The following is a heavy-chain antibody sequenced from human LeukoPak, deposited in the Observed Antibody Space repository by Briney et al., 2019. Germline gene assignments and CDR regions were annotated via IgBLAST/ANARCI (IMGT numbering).Heavy chain of an antibody. J-gene: IGHJ5*02. CDR2: INPSSGST. CDR3: ARDPPIPKASDSSGYYPSGWFDP. D-gene: IGHD3-22*01. CDR1: GYTFTSYY. Sequence: ASVKVSCKASGYTFTSYYMHWVRQAPGQGLEWMGIINPSSGSTNYAQKFQDRVTMTRDTSTSTVYMELSSLRSEDTAVYYCARDPPIPKASDSSGYYPSGWFDPWGQGTPVAVSS. V-gene: IGHV1-46*01.